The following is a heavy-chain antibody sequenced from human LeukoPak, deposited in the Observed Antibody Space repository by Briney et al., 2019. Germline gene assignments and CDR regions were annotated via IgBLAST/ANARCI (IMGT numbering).Heavy chain of an antibody. J-gene: IGHJ4*02. CDR3: ARDETPRYYYDTSGLSFFDY. Sequence: SLRLSCAASGFTFSSYTMHWVRQAPGKGLEWVAVISYDGSNKYYADSVKGRFTISRDNSKNTLYLQMNSLRAGDTAVYYCARDETPRYYYDTSGLSFFDYWGQGTLVTVSS. CDR2: ISYDGSNK. V-gene: IGHV3-30-3*01. CDR1: GFTFSSYT. D-gene: IGHD3-22*01.